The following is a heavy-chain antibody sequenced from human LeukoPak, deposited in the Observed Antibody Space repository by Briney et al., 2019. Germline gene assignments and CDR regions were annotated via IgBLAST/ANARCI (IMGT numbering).Heavy chain of an antibody. D-gene: IGHD3-3*01. Sequence: GGSLRLSCAASGFTFSSYSMNWVRQAPGKGLEWVSSISSSSSYIYYADSVEGRFTISRDNAKNSLYLQMNSLRAEDTAVYYCARVQGLKEYYDFWSGYYPYYYYYMDVWGKGTTVTVSS. CDR1: GFTFSSYS. J-gene: IGHJ6*03. CDR3: ARVQGLKEYYDFWSGYYPYYYYYMDV. V-gene: IGHV3-21*01. CDR2: ISSSSSYI.